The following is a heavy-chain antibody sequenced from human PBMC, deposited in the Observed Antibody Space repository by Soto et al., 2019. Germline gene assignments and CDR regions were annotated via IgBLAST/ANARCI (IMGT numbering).Heavy chain of an antibody. J-gene: IGHJ4*02. D-gene: IGHD2-2*01. CDR3: AINSRYCSSTSCYAD. Sequence: RGSLRLSCAASGFTFSSYAMSWVRQAPGKGLEWVSGISTSGDSTYYADSVKGRFTISRDNSKDTLYLQMNSLRAGDTAVYYCAINSRYCSSTSCYADWGQGTLVTVS. CDR2: ISTSGDST. V-gene: IGHV3-23*01. CDR1: GFTFSSYA.